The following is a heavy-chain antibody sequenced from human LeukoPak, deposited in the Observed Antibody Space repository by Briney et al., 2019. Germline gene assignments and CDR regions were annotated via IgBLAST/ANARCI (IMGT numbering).Heavy chain of an antibody. CDR1: GFTFDDNA. V-gene: IGHV3-9*01. Sequence: GRSLRLSCAASGFTFDDNAMHWVRQAPGKGLEWVSGISWNSGSIGYADSVKGRFTISRDNAKNSLYLQMNSLRAEDTAVYYCARSPGELPLDYWGQGTLVTVSS. D-gene: IGHD1-26*01. J-gene: IGHJ4*02. CDR3: ARSPGELPLDY. CDR2: ISWNSGSI.